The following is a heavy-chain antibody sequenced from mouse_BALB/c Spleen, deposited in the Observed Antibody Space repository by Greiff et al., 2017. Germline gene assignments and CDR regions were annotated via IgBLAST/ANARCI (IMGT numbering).Heavy chain of an antibody. Sequence: LQESGPGLVAPSQSLSITCTVSGFSLTSYGVHWVRPPPGKGLEWLGVIWAGGSTNYNSALMSRLSISKDNSKSQVFLKMNSLQTDDTAMYYCAREGRLLRLGYAMDYWGQGTSVTVSS. CDR2: IWAGGST. J-gene: IGHJ4*01. D-gene: IGHD1-2*01. CDR3: AREGRLLRLGYAMDY. CDR1: GFSLTSYG. V-gene: IGHV2-9*02.